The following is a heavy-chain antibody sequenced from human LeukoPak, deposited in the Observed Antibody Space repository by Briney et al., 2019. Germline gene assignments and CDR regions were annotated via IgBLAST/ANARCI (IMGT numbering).Heavy chain of an antibody. D-gene: IGHD3-3*01. CDR1: GFTLGDYG. Sequence: GGSLRLSCTTSGFTLGDYGLTWVRQAPGKGLEWVGFIRSKAFGGTTEYAASVKGRFTISRDDSKSIAYLQMSSLKTEDTAVYYCTRVGGSFFYFFDFWGQGTLVTVSS. CDR2: IRSKAFGGTT. J-gene: IGHJ4*02. CDR3: TRVGGSFFYFFDF. V-gene: IGHV3-49*04.